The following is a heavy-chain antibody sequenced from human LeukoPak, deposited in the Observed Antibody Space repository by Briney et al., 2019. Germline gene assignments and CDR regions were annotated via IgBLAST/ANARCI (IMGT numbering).Heavy chain of an antibody. CDR2: ISSNGGGT. CDR1: GFTFSSYA. Sequence: GGSLRLSCAASGFTFSSYAMHWVRQAPGKGLQYVSAISSNGGGTYYANSVKGRFTISRDNSKNTLYLQMGSLRVEDMAVYYCARAPGPSGGPDYWGQGTLVTVSS. D-gene: IGHD2-15*01. J-gene: IGHJ4*02. V-gene: IGHV3-64*01. CDR3: ARAPGPSGGPDY.